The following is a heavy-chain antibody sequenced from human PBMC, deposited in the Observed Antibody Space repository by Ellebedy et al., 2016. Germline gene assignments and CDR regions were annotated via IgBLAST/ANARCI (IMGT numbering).Heavy chain of an antibody. V-gene: IGHV1-69*04. CDR3: ARERGPGDIVVVGGAFDI. D-gene: IGHD2-15*01. J-gene: IGHJ3*02. CDR2: IIPILAIA. Sequence: ASVKVSCKASGGTFSSYAISWVRQAPGQGLEWMGRIIPILAIANYAQKFQGRVTITADKSTSTAYMELNSLRSEDTAVYYCARERGPGDIVVVGGAFDIWGQGTMVTVSS. CDR1: GGTFSSYA.